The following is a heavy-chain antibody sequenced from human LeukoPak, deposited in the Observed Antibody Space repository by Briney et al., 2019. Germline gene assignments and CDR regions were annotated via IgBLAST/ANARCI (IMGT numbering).Heavy chain of an antibody. J-gene: IGHJ4*02. CDR1: GFTFRKYN. Sequence: GGSLRLSCAASGFTFRKYNMNWVRQAPGKGLEWVSAISSGSSYIYCADSVKGRFTISRDNAKNSLYLQMNSLRAEDTAVYYCASGSGYCSGGSCSDYWGQGTLVTVSS. V-gene: IGHV3-21*01. CDR3: ASGSGYCSGGSCSDY. D-gene: IGHD2-15*01. CDR2: ISSGSSYI.